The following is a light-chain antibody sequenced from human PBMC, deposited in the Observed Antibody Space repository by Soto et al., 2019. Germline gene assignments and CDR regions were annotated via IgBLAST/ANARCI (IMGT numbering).Light chain of an antibody. Sequence: EIVLTQSPATLSLSPGERATLSCRASQSVSSYLAWYQQKPGQAPRLLIYDASNRATGIPARFSGSGSGTDFTLTISSLEPEDFAVYYCQQRRNWPLMYTCGQGTKLEIK. CDR3: QQRRNWPLMYT. J-gene: IGKJ2*01. V-gene: IGKV3-11*01. CDR2: DAS. CDR1: QSVSSY.